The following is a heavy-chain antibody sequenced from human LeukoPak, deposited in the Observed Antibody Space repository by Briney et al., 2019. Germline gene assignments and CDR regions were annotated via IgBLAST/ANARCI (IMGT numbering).Heavy chain of an antibody. CDR3: ASSYCSSTTCYDY. CDR2: INYSGIT. V-gene: IGHV4-34*01. D-gene: IGHD2-2*01. CDR1: GGSFSGYC. Sequence: PSETLSLTCAAYGGSFSGYCWSWIRQPSGKGLDWIGEINYSGITKYNTSLKSRVTMSVDTSKNQFSLKLTSVTPAATAVYDCASSYCSSTTCYDYWGQGTLVTVSS. J-gene: IGHJ4*02.